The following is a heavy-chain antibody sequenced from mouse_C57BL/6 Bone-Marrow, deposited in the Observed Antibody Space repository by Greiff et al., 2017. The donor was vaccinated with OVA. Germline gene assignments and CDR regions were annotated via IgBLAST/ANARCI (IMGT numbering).Heavy chain of an antibody. D-gene: IGHD2-4*01. J-gene: IGHJ3*01. CDR3: ARLYDYDVRRFAY. CDR2: IYPGSGST. CDR1: GYTFTSYW. Sequence: QVQLQQPGAELVKPGASVKVSCKASGYTFTSYWMHWVKQRPGQGLEWIGDIYPGSGSTNYNEKFKSKATLTVDTSSSTAYMQLSSLTSEDSAVYYCARLYDYDVRRFAYWGQGTLVTVSA. V-gene: IGHV1-55*01.